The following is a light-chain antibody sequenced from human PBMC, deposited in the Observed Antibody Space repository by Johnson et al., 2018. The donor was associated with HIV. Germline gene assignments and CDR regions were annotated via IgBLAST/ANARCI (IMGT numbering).Light chain of an antibody. CDR3: GTWDPSLSAGEV. CDR1: SSNIGNNY. J-gene: IGLJ1*01. V-gene: IGLV1-51*02. CDR2: ESN. Sequence: QSVLTQPPSVSAAPGQKVTISCSGSSSNIGNNYVSWYQQLPGTAPKLLICESNKRPSGIPNRFSGSKSGTSATLGITGLQTGDEADYYCGTWDPSLSAGEVFGTGTKVTVL.